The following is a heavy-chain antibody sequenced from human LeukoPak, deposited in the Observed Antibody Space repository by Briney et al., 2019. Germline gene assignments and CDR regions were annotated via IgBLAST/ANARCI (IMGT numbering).Heavy chain of an antibody. CDR3: ARGGRGTMVRGVTHRGDYYMDV. D-gene: IGHD3-10*01. J-gene: IGHJ6*03. CDR2: SNHSRST. CDR1: GGPFSGYY. V-gene: IGHV4-34*01. Sequence: NRSETLSLACAVYGGPFSGYYWSGTRQPPAKGMDWIGESNHSRSTNYNPSLTSRVTISLQTTKHQFSLQLSSVTSPATAVSYCARGGRGTMVRGVTHRGDYYMDVWGKGTTVTVSS.